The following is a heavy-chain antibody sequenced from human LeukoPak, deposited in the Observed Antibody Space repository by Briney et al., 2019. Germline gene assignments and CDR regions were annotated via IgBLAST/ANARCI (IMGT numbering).Heavy chain of an antibody. Sequence: PSETLFLTCAVSGGSISSSNWWSWVRQPPGKGLEWIGEIYHSGSTNYNPSLKSRVTISVDKSKNQFSLKLSSVTAADTAVYYCARVSSGATTVDYWGQGTLVTVSS. V-gene: IGHV4-4*02. CDR3: ARVSSGATTVDY. CDR1: GGSISSSNW. CDR2: IYHSGST. D-gene: IGHD1-26*01. J-gene: IGHJ4*02.